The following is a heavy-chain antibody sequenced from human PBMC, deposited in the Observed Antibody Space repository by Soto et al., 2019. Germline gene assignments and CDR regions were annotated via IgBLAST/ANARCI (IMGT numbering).Heavy chain of an antibody. CDR2: INAGNGNT. CDR1: GYTFTSYA. D-gene: IGHD2-15*01. J-gene: IGHJ5*02. V-gene: IGHV1-3*01. CDR3: ARAPAEVVVAANWFDP. Sequence: ASVKVSCKASGYTFTSYAMHWVRQAPGQRLEWMGWINAGNGNTKYSQKFQGRVTITRDTSASTAYMELSSLRSEDTAGYYCARAPAEVVVAANWFDPWGQGTLVTVSS.